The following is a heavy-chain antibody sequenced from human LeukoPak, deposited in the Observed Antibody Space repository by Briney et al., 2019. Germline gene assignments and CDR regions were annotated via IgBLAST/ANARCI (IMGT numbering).Heavy chain of an antibody. D-gene: IGHD2-21*02. CDR3: ARDNAVYCGGDCYLDY. J-gene: IGHJ4*02. V-gene: IGHV4-39*07. Sequence: SETLSLTCTVSGGSISSSSYYWGWIRQPPGKGLEWIGSIYYSGSTYYNPSLKSRVTISVDTSKNQLSLKLSSVTAADTAVYYCARDNAVYCGGDCYLDYWGQGTLVTVSS. CDR1: GGSISSSSYY. CDR2: IYYSGST.